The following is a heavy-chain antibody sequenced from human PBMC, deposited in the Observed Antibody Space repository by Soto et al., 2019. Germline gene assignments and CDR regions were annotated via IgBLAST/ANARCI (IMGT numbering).Heavy chain of an antibody. J-gene: IGHJ5*02. V-gene: IGHV6-1*01. CDR3: ARDSPPRLTATMRFAP. D-gene: IGHD1-7*01. Sequence: PSQTLSLTCAISGDSLSNNTAAYYWIRQSPSRGLEWLGRTYYRSKWYYDYAVSVKGRISITPDTSKNQFSLNLMSVTPADAAVYYCARDSPPRLTATMRFAPWGQGTQVTVSS. CDR1: GDSLSNNTAA. CDR2: TYYRSKWYY.